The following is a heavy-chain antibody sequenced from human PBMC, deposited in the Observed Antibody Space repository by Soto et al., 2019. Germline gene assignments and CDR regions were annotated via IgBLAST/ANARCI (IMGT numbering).Heavy chain of an antibody. CDR2: FDPEDGET. J-gene: IGHJ4*02. CDR3: ATGLFGVVIRELVFDY. D-gene: IGHD3-3*01. Sequence: GGSVKGSFKVSGYALTELSMHLVRQAPGKGLEWMGGFDPEDGETIYAQKFQGRVTMTEYTSTDTAYMELSSLRSEDTAVYYCATGLFGVVIRELVFDYWGQGTMVTVSS. V-gene: IGHV1-24*01. CDR1: GYALTELS.